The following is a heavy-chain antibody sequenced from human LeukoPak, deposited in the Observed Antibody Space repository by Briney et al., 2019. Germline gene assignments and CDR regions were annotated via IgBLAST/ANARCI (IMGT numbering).Heavy chain of an antibody. CDR3: ARLSTATRHWLAASDI. CDR1: GYPFTDYF. J-gene: IGHJ3*02. Sequence: ASVKVSCKASGYPFTDYFLYWVRQAPGQGLELMGRINPDAGDTNYAQTFQGRITMTRDTSISTAYMELSSLKSDDTAVYYCARLSTATRHWLAASDIWGQGTVVTVSS. CDR2: INPDAGDT. D-gene: IGHD6-19*01. V-gene: IGHV1-2*06.